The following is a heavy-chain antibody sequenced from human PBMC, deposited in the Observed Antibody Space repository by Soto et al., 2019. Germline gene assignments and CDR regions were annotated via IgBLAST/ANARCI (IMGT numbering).Heavy chain of an antibody. D-gene: IGHD6-6*01. CDR3: VALAR. CDR1: GYTFINYD. J-gene: IGHJ4*02. V-gene: IGHV1-8*01. Sequence: QVQLVQSGTEVKKPGASVKVSCKPSGYTFINYDINWVRQATGQGTEWMGFLTPSTGNTGCARRFQGRPTLTSDTSTGTAYMEPRGRTSADTAVYYWVALARWGQGSLVAVSS. CDR2: LTPSTGNT.